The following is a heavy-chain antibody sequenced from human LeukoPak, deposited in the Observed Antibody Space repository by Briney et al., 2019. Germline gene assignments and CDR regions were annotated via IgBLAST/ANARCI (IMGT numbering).Heavy chain of an antibody. V-gene: IGHV3-30-3*01. CDR3: ARDPGVGKGYYYYMDV. Sequence: GGSLRFSCAASGFSFNNYAMFWVRQAPGKGLEWVAVISYDGGEKYYADSVKGRFTISRDNSKNTLYLHMNSLRPEDTAMFYCARDPGVGKGYYYYMDVWGKGTTVTVSS. CDR2: ISYDGGEK. J-gene: IGHJ6*03. CDR1: GFSFNNYA. D-gene: IGHD7-27*01.